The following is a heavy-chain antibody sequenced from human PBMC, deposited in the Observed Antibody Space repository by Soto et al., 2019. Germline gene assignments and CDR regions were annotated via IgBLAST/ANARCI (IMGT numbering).Heavy chain of an antibody. CDR3: VRGKEYSSSWYWYYYYGMDV. D-gene: IGHD6-13*01. V-gene: IGHV4-34*01. CDR2: INHSGST. J-gene: IGHJ6*02. CDR1: GGSFSGYY. Sequence: PSETLSLTCAVYGGSFSGYYWSWIRQPPGKGLEWIGEINHSGSTNYNPSLKSRVTISVDTSENQFSLKLSSVTAADTAVYYCVRGKEYSSSWYWYYYYGMDVWGQGTTVTVSS.